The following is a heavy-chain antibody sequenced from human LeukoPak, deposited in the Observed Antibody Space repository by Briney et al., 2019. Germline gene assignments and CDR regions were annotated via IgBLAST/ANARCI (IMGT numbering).Heavy chain of an antibody. CDR2: ISAYNGNT. D-gene: IGHD6-13*01. CDR1: GYTFTSYG. CDR3: ARDLLEAAAGTLFAY. J-gene: IGHJ4*02. Sequence: ASVKVSCKASGYTFTSYGISWVRQAPGQGLEWMGWISAYNGNTNYAQKFQGRVTMTRDMSTSTVYMELSSLRSEDTAVYYCARDLLEAAAGTLFAYWGQGTLVTVSS. V-gene: IGHV1-18*01.